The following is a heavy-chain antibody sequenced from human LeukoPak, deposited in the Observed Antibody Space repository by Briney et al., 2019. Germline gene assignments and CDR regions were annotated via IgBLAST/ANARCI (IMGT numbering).Heavy chain of an antibody. CDR3: ARDSWDGDLDY. CDR2: IKQDGREK. V-gene: IGHV3-7*01. CDR1: GFTFSNYW. Sequence: GGSLRLSCAASGFTFSNYWMSWVRQAPGKGLEWVANIKQDGREKHYVDSVKGQFTISRDNAKNSLFLQMQSLRAEDTAVYYCARDSWDGDLDYWGQGTLVTVSS. D-gene: IGHD6-13*01. J-gene: IGHJ4*02.